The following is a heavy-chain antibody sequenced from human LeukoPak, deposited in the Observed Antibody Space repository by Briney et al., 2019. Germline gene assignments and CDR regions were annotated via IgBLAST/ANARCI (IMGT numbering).Heavy chain of an antibody. J-gene: IGHJ6*03. Sequence: SETLSLTCTVSGGSISSGSYYWSWIRQPAGKGLEWIGRIYTSGSTNYNPSLKSRVTISVDTSKNQFSLKLSSVTAADTAVYYCASYGDYVFGVRGTYYMDVWGKGTTVTISS. CDR3: ASYGDYVFGVRGTYYMDV. CDR1: GGSISSGSYY. D-gene: IGHD4-17*01. V-gene: IGHV4-61*02. CDR2: IYTSGST.